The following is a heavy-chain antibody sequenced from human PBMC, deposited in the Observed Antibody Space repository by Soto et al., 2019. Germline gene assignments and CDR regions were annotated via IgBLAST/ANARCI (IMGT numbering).Heavy chain of an antibody. Sequence: SETLSLTCTVSGASITFGGYSWSWIRQTPGKGLEWIGYINHLETTFYNPSFESRLTLSIDRAKNQFSLKLHSMSAADSAVYFCARGGGSDSFDYWGQGSLVTVSS. CDR2: INHLETT. V-gene: IGHV4-30-2*01. J-gene: IGHJ4*02. CDR3: ARGGGSDSFDY. CDR1: GASITFGGYS. D-gene: IGHD1-26*01.